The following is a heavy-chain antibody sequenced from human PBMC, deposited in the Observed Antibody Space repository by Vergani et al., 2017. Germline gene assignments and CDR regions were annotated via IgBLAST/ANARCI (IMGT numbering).Heavy chain of an antibody. CDR1: GGSISSYY. V-gene: IGHV4-34*09. CDR3: ARGADCSSTSCYLDP. J-gene: IGHJ5*02. D-gene: IGHD2-2*01. Sequence: QVQLQESGPGLVKPSQTLSLTCTVSGGSISSYYWSWIRQPPGKGLEWIGEINHSGSTNYNPSLKSRVTISVDMSKNQFSLKLSSVTAADTAVYYCARGADCSSTSCYLDPWGQGTLVTVSS. CDR2: INHSGST.